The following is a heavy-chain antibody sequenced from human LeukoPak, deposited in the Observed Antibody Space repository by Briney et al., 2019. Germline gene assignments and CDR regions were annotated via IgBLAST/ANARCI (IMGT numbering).Heavy chain of an antibody. D-gene: IGHD6-25*01. V-gene: IGHV1-18*04. J-gene: IGHJ4*02. CDR2: ISNHNANT. CDR3: TRGVALATAYYFDS. CDR1: GFTFSAYG. Sequence: ASVKVSCKTSGFTFSAYGIAWVRQAPGHGPEWMGWISNHNANTNYAQKFQDRITVTTETSTGTVSMELRSLKPDDTAIYYCTRGVALATAYYFDSWGRGTQVTVAS.